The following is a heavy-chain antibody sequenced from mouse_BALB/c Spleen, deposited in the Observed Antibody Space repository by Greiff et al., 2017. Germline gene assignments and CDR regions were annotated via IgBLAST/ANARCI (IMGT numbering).Heavy chain of an antibody. CDR1: GYAFTNYL. D-gene: IGHD2-12*01. J-gene: IGHJ4*01. Sequence: QVQLQQSGAELVRPGTSVKVSCKASGYAFTNYLIEWVKQRPGQGLEWIGVINPGSGGTYYNEKFKGKATLTADKSSSTAYMQLSSLTSDDSAVYFCAKEFYNYDGRPYAMDYWGQGTSVTVSS. CDR2: INPGSGGT. CDR3: AKEFYNYDGRPYAMDY. V-gene: IGHV1-54*01.